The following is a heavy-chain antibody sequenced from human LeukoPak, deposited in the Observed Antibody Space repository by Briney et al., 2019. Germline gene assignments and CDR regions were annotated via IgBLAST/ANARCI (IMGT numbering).Heavy chain of an antibody. Sequence: GGSLRLSCAASGFTFSSYWMSWVRQAPGKGLEWVANIKQDGSEKYYVDSVKGRFTISRDNAKNSLYLQMNSLRAEDTAVYYCASCSSSSLYYYYYYYMDVWGKETTVTVSS. J-gene: IGHJ6*03. CDR1: GFTFSSYW. D-gene: IGHD6-6*01. CDR3: ASCSSSSLYYYYYYYMDV. CDR2: IKQDGSEK. V-gene: IGHV3-7*01.